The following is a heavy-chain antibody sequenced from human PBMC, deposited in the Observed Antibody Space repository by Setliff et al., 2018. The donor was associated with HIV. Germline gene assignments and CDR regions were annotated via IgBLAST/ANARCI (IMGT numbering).Heavy chain of an antibody. CDR1: GGAISSGSYY. V-gene: IGHV4-61*09. CDR3: AREFTSVAGTRPPSDP. Sequence: SETLSLTCTVSGGAISSGSYYWSWIRQPAGKGLEWIGHINTSGSTNYNPSLRSRVTISVDTSKNQFSLKLSSVTAEDTAVYYCAREFTSVAGTRPPSDPWGQGTLVTVSS. CDR2: INTSGST. D-gene: IGHD6-19*01. J-gene: IGHJ5*02.